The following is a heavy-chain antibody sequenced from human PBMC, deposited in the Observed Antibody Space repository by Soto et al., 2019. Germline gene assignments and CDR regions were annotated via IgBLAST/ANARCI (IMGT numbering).Heavy chain of an antibody. J-gene: IGHJ4*02. Sequence: QVQLVQSGAEVKKPGSSVKVSCKASGGTFSSYAISWVRQAPGQGLEWMGGIIPIFGTANYAQKFQGRVTITXXEXTXXAYMELSSLRSEDTAVYYCARVGDYYDSSGYYYHYWGQGTLVTVSS. CDR2: IIPIFGTA. D-gene: IGHD3-22*01. CDR3: ARVGDYYDSSGYYYHY. CDR1: GGTFSSYA. V-gene: IGHV1-69*05.